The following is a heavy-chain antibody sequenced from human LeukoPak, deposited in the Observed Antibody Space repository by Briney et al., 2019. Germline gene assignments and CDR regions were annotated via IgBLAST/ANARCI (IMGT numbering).Heavy chain of an antibody. D-gene: IGHD6-13*01. Sequence: GASVKVSCKASGYTFSNYGIHWVRQAPEHGLEWMGWISGINTNTNYAQKVQGRVTMTADTSTATAYMELRSLRSDDTAVYYCARARFSSRNRDGYLDSWGEGTLVTVSS. CDR1: GYTFSNYG. J-gene: IGHJ4*02. CDR2: ISGINTNT. V-gene: IGHV1-18*01. CDR3: ARARFSSRNRDGYLDS.